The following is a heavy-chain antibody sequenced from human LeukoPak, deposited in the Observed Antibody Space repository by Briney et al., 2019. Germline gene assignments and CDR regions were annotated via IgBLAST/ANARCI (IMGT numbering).Heavy chain of an antibody. CDR3: ARDRGPEDLNAFDI. CDR1: GFTFSSYA. Sequence: GGSLRLSCAASGFTFSSYAMHWVRQAPGKGLEWVAVISYDGSNKYYADSVKGRFTISRDNSKNTLYLQMNSLRAEDTAVYYCARDRGPEDLNAFDIWGQGTMVTVSS. J-gene: IGHJ3*02. V-gene: IGHV3-30*04. CDR2: ISYDGSNK. D-gene: IGHD3-10*01.